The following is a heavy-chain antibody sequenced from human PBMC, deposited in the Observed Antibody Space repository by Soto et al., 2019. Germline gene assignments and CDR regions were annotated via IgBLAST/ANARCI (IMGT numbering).Heavy chain of an antibody. CDR2: MNPNSGNS. D-gene: IGHD3-16*01. Sequence: QVQLVQSGAELKEPGASVKVSCTASEYTFVNHDINWVRQAPGRGLEWMGWMNPNSGNSGFAQKFQDRVTMPRDTSRDTAYMELRNLRSEDTAVYYCARGWGRWPHEKPGDYWGQGTLVTVS. CDR3: ARGWGRWPHEKPGDY. CDR1: EYTFVNHD. V-gene: IGHV1-8*01. J-gene: IGHJ4*02.